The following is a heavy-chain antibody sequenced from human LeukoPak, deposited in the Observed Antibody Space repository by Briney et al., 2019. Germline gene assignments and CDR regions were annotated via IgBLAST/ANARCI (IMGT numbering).Heavy chain of an antibody. CDR2: IYYSGST. CDR3: ARLFRQWLVLNWFDP. J-gene: IGHJ5*02. Sequence: SETLSLTCTVSGGSISSSSYYWGWIRQPPGKGLEWIGSIYYSGSTYYNPSLKSRVTISVDTSKNQFSLKLSSVTAADTAVYYCARLFRQWLVLNWFDPWGQGTLVTVSS. CDR1: GGSISSSSYY. D-gene: IGHD6-19*01. V-gene: IGHV4-39*07.